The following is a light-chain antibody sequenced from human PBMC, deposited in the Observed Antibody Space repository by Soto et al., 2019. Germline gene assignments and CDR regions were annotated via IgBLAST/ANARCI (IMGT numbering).Light chain of an antibody. V-gene: IGKV3-15*01. CDR2: GAS. CDR1: QSVNNN. J-gene: IGKJ1*01. CDR3: QHYNSYSEA. Sequence: EIVMTQSPATLSVSPGERVTLSCRAGQSVNNNLAWYQQKPGQAPRLLIYGASTRATGIPARFSGSGSWTEFTLTISGLQSEDFATYYCQHYNSYSEAFGQGTKVELK.